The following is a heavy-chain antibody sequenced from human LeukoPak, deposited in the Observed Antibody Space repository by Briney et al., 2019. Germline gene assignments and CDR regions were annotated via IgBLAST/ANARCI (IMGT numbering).Heavy chain of an antibody. CDR1: GYRFTAYW. Sequence: GESLKISCKGSGYRFTAYWIGWVRQMPGKGLEWMGIIYPGDSDTRYSPSFQGQVTISVDKSINTAHLQWGSLKASDTAMYYCARGAAGTIPDYYYFGMDIWGQGTTVTVSS. CDR3: ARGAAGTIPDYYYFGMDI. D-gene: IGHD1-7*01. J-gene: IGHJ6*02. CDR2: IYPGDSDT. V-gene: IGHV5-51*01.